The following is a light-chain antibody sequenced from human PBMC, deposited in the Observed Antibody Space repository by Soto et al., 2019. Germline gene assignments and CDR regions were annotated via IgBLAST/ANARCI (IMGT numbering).Light chain of an antibody. CDR3: SSCTSTSTLVV. CDR2: DVS. J-gene: IGLJ2*01. CDR1: SSDVGGYNY. Sequence: QSALTQPASVSGSPGQSITISCTGTSSDVGGYNYVSWYQHHPDKAPKLIIFDVSDRPSGVSNRFSGSKSGNTASLTISGLQAEDEADYYCSSCTSTSTLVVFGGGTQLTVL. V-gene: IGLV2-14*03.